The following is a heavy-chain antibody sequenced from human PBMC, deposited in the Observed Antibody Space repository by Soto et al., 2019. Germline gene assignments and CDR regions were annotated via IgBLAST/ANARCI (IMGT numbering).Heavy chain of an antibody. V-gene: IGHV1-2*02. J-gene: IGHJ6*02. CDR3: ARDMFDYYYGMDV. Sequence: ASVKVSCKASGYTFTGYYTHWVRQAPGQGLEWVGWINPDSGDTNYAQKFQGRVTVTRDKSMSTAYMEVNRLRSDDTAVYYCARDMFDYYYGMDVWGHGTTVTVTS. CDR1: GYTFTGYY. CDR2: INPDSGDT. D-gene: IGHD3-10*02.